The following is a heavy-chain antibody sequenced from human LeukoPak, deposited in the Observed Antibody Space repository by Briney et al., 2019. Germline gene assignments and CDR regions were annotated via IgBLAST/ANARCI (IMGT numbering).Heavy chain of an antibody. J-gene: IGHJ4*02. CDR3: ARARRDSSGSVHLDY. V-gene: IGHV4-39*07. CDR2: IYYSGST. D-gene: IGHD3-22*01. CDR1: GGSISSYY. Sequence: SETLSLTCTVSGGSISSYYWGWIRQPPGKGLEWIGSIYYSGSTYYNPSLKSRVTISVDRSKNQFSLKLSSVTAADTAVYYCARARRDSSGSVHLDYWGQGTLVTVSS.